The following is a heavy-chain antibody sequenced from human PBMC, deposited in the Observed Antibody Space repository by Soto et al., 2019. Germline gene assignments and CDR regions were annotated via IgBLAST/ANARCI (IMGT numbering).Heavy chain of an antibody. V-gene: IGHV1-69*01. CDR3: ARDGGRHSGGIDY. CDR1: GGTFSSYS. CDR2: IIPIFGTA. D-gene: IGHD1-26*01. J-gene: IGHJ4*02. Sequence: QVQLVQSGAEVKKPGSSMKVSCKASGGTFSSYSINWVRQAPGQGLEWMGEIIPIFGTANYAQKFQGRVTITAYESTSTAYMELSSLRSEDTAVYYCARDGGRHSGGIDYWGQGTLVTVSS.